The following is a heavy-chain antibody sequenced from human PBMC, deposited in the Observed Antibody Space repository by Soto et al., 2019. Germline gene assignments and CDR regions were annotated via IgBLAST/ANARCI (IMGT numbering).Heavy chain of an antibody. D-gene: IGHD5-12*01. Sequence: SVKVSCKASGFAFTSSAVQWVRQARGQRLEWIGWIVVGSGNTNYAQKFQERVTITRDMSTSTAYMELSSLRSEDTAVYYCAGAPGRDGYNPFDYWGQGTLVTVSS. CDR2: IVVGSGNT. CDR1: GFAFTSSA. J-gene: IGHJ4*02. CDR3: AGAPGRDGYNPFDY. V-gene: IGHV1-58*01.